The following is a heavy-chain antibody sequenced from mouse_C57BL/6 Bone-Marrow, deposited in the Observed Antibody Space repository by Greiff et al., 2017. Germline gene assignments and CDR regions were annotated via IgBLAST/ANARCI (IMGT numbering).Heavy chain of an antibody. Sequence: VQLQQSGAELVKPGASVKLSCKASGYTFTEYTIHWVKQRSGQGLEWIGWIYPGSGSIQYNEKFKDKATLTAAKSSSTVYMELSRLTSEDSAVYFWARHDYYSNYFWFAYWGQGTLVTVSA. V-gene: IGHV1-62-2*01. D-gene: IGHD2-5*01. J-gene: IGHJ3*01. CDR2: IYPGSGSI. CDR1: GYTFTEYT. CDR3: ARHDYYSNYFWFAY.